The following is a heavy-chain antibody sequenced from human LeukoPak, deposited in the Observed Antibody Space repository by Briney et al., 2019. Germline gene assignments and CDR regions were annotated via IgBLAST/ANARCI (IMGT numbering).Heavy chain of an antibody. Sequence: GGSLRLSCAASGFTLSSNWMHWVRQGPGKGLVWVSRINSDGSSTTYADSVKGRFTISRDNAKNTVYLQMNSLRADDTAVYYCGSSTVWYYYYYMDVWGKGTTVTVSS. D-gene: IGHD5/OR15-5a*01. CDR2: INSDGSST. CDR1: GFTLSSNW. V-gene: IGHV3-74*03. CDR3: GSSTVWYYYYYMDV. J-gene: IGHJ6*03.